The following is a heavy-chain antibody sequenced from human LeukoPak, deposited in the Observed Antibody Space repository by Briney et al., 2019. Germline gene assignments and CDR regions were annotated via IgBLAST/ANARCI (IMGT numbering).Heavy chain of an antibody. CDR3: ARIETVADAFDI. D-gene: IGHD1-1*01. J-gene: IGHJ3*02. V-gene: IGHV3-66*01. CDR1: GFTVSSNY. CDR2: IYSGGST. Sequence: GGSLRLSCAASGFTVSSNYMTWVRQAPGKGLEWVSLIYSGGSTSYADSVRGRFTISRDNSKNTLYLQMNSLRAEDTTVYYCARIETVADAFDIWGQGTLVTVSS.